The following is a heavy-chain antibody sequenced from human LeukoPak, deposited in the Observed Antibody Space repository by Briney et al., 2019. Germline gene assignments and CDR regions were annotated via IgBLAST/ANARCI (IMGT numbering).Heavy chain of an antibody. J-gene: IGHJ6*03. Sequence: KSSETLSLTCTVSGGSISSYYWSWIRQPPGKGLEWIGEINHSGSTNYNPSLKSRVTISVDTSKNQFSLKLSSVTAADTAVYYCARDKRYCSGGSCWKHMVKYYYYYMDVWGKGTTVTISS. V-gene: IGHV4-34*01. D-gene: IGHD2-15*01. CDR2: INHSGST. CDR1: GGSISSYY. CDR3: ARDKRYCSGGSCWKHMVKYYYYYMDV.